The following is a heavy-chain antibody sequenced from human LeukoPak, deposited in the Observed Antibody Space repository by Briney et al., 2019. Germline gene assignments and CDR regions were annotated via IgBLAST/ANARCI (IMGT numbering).Heavy chain of an antibody. V-gene: IGHV4-39*01. CDR1: SGSISNNYYY. CDR3: ARQTESYYFDY. D-gene: IGHD1-14*01. CDR2: IYYSEST. Sequence: PSQTLSLTCTVSSGSISNNYYYWGWIRHPPGKGLDWTGRIYYSESTYYNPSHKSRVTISVDTSNNQVSLKWRCVAAADTAVYHCARQTESYYFDYWGEGTLVTVSS. J-gene: IGHJ4*02.